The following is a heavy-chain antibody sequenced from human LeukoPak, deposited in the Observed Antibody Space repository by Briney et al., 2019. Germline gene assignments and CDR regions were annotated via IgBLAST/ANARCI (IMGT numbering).Heavy chain of an antibody. CDR2: IYYSGST. CDR3: AREFPGENYYYYMDV. J-gene: IGHJ6*03. CDR1: GGSISSSSYY. V-gene: IGHV4-39*07. D-gene: IGHD3-10*01. Sequence: SETLSLTCTVSGGSISSSSYYWGWIRQPPGKGLEWIGSIYYSGSTYYNPSLKSRVTISVDTSKNQFSLELSSVTAADTAVYYCAREFPGENYYYYMDVWGKGTTVTVSS.